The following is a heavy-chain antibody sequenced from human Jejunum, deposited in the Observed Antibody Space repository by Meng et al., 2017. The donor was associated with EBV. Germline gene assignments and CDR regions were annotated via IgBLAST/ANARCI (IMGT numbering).Heavy chain of an antibody. V-gene: IGHV4-4*02. CDR3: VRGGDYCLVY. J-gene: IGHJ4*02. CDR2: IYYSGST. Sequence: QVQLHVSGPGLVKPSGTLSLTFAVSGDSIDSRNWWSWVRQSPERGLEWIGEIYYSGSTNYNPSLKSRVTILVDRSENHFSLHLSSVTAADTAVYYCVRGGDYCLVYWGQGTLVTVSS. CDR1: GDSIDSRNW. D-gene: IGHD2-21*02.